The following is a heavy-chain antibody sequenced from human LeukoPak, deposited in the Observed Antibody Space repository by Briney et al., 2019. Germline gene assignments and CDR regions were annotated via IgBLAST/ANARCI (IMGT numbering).Heavy chain of an antibody. CDR3: AKSATGTYFSD. CDR2: ISSSSSYI. J-gene: IGHJ4*02. D-gene: IGHD3-10*01. V-gene: IGHV3-21*04. CDR1: GFTFSSYS. Sequence: GGSLRLSCAASGFTFSSYSMNWVRQAPGKGLEWVSSISSSSSYIYYADSVKGRFTISRDNAKNTLYLQMNSLRAEDTAVYYCAKSATGTYFSDWGQGTLVTVSS.